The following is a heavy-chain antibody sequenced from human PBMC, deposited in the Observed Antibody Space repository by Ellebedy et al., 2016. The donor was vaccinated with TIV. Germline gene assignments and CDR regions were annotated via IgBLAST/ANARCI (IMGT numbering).Heavy chain of an antibody. J-gene: IGHJ6*02. Sequence: GSLRLXCTVSGGSISSSSYYWGWIRQPPGKGLEWIGSIYYSGSTYYNPSLKSRVTISVDRSKNQFSLKLSSVTAADTAVYYCARGRYNMDVWGQGTTVTVSS. D-gene: IGHD5-24*01. V-gene: IGHV4-39*07. CDR1: GGSISSSSYY. CDR2: IYYSGST. CDR3: ARGRYNMDV.